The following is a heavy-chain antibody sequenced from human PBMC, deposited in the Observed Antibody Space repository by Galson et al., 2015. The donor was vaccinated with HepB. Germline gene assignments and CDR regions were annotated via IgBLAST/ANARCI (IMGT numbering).Heavy chain of an antibody. CDR3: ARTPGRDFFDI. V-gene: IGHV4-39*01. J-gene: IGHJ3*02. D-gene: IGHD3-3*01. Sequence: SETLSLTCSLSGDFISRRSYYWGWIRQPPGKGLERIASVYYSVSPYYNPSLESRVTINVDASKNRFSLRLSSATAADTALYYCARTPGRDFFDIWGQGTMVTVSS. CDR1: GDFISRRSYY. CDR2: VYYSVSP.